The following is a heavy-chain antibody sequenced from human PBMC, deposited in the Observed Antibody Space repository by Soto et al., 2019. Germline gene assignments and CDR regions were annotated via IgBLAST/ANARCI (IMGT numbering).Heavy chain of an antibody. CDR1: GFTFSTYG. CDR2: ISYDGSNK. D-gene: IGHD5-18*01. J-gene: IGHJ4*02. V-gene: IGHV3-30*18. CDR3: ANGFSYSVIDY. Sequence: QVQLVESGGGVVQPGRSLRLSCAASGFTFSTYGMHWVRQAPGKGLEWVAVISYDGSNKYYADSVKGRFTISRDNSKNTLYLQMSSLRAEDTAVYYCANGFSYSVIDYWGQGTLVTVSS.